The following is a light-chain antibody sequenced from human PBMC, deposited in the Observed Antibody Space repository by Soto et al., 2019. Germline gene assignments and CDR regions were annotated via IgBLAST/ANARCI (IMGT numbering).Light chain of an antibody. CDR1: QSLLHKNGYNY. J-gene: IGKJ5*01. Sequence: DIVMTQSPLSLPVTPGEPASISCRSSQSLLHKNGYNYVDWYLQRRGQSPQLLISLGSNRASGVPDRFSGSGSGTDFTLKISRVEAEDVGVYYCMQALQTSITFGQGTRLEI. V-gene: IGKV2-28*01. CDR3: MQALQTSIT. CDR2: LGS.